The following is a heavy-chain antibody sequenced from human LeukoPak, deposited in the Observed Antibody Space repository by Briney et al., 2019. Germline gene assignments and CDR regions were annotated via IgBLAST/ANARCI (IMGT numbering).Heavy chain of an antibody. CDR1: GDSVSSNSAA. CDR2: TYYRSKWYN. D-gene: IGHD6-13*01. Sequence: SQTLSLTCAISGDSVSSNSAAWNWIRQSPSRGLEWLGRTYYRSKWYNAYAVSVKSRITINPDTSKNQLSLHLNSVTPGDTAVYYCVREYSSTFDYWGQGTLVTVSS. J-gene: IGHJ4*02. CDR3: VREYSSTFDY. V-gene: IGHV6-1*01.